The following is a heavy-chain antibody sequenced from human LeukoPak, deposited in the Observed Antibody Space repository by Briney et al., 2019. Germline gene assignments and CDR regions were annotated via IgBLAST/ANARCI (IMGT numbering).Heavy chain of an antibody. V-gene: IGHV4-39*01. Sequence: SETLSLTCTVSGGAISSSSHYWGWIRQPPGKGLEWIGSIYNSGSIVYNPSLKSRVAISVDTSGNQLSLKLNSVIASDTAVYYCARNRTVTDWFFDLWGRGTLVTVSS. CDR2: IYNSGSI. CDR3: ARNRTVTDWFFDL. J-gene: IGHJ2*01. D-gene: IGHD4-17*01. CDR1: GGAISSSSHY.